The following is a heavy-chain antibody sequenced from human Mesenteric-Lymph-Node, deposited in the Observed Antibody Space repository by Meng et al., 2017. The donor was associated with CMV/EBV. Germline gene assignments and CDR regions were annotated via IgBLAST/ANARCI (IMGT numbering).Heavy chain of an antibody. Sequence: SGVPLSDAWMSWVRQAPGKGLEWVGRIKSKTDGGATDYAAPVEGRFTISREDSKNTLYLQMNSLKIEDTAVYYCTTAGYTSGFSFDFWGQGALVTVSS. D-gene: IGHD6-13*01. CDR2: IKSKTDGGAT. V-gene: IGHV3-15*01. CDR3: TTAGYTSGFSFDF. CDR1: GVPLSDAW. J-gene: IGHJ4*02.